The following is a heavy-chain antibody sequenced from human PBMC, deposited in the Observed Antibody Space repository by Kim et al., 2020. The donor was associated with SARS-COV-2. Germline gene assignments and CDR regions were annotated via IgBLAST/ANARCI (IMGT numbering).Heavy chain of an antibody. J-gene: IGHJ6*02. V-gene: IGHV6-1*01. D-gene: IGHD3-10*01. CDR3: ARDLYGSGYGMDV. Sequence: YAGSVKSRITINPDTSKNQFSLQLNSVTPEDTAVYYCARDLYGSGYGMDVWGQGTTVTVSS.